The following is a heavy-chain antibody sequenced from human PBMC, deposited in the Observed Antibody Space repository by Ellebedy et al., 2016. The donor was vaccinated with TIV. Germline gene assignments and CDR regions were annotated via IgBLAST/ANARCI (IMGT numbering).Heavy chain of an antibody. CDR1: GGSFTGYF. CDR2: VNPSGTT. V-gene: IGHV4-34*01. Sequence: MPSETLSLTCAVYGGSFTGYFWSWIRQPPGKGLEWLGEVNPSGTTNDNPSLKSRVTISVDTPKKQFYLRLTSVTAADTAVYYCARARGQYLYGSGSYFTNWGQGEVVTVSS. D-gene: IGHD3-10*01. J-gene: IGHJ4*02. CDR3: ARARGQYLYGSGSYFTN.